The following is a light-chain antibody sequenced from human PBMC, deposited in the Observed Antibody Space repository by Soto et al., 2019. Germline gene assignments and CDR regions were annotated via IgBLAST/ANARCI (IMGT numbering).Light chain of an antibody. CDR1: SNDIGGHHH. V-gene: IGLV2-23*02. CDR2: EVS. CDR3: CSYAGMLTWV. J-gene: IGLJ3*02. Sequence: QSVLTQPASESGSPGQSITISCTGTSNDIGGHHHVSWYQQHPGNSPKLIIFEVSDRPSGISSRFSASKSGTTASLTISGLQAEDEAEYYCCSYAGMLTWVFGGGTKLTVL.